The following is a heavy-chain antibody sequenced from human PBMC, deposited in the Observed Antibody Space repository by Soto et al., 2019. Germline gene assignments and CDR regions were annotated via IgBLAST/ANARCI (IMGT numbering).Heavy chain of an antibody. Sequence: ASVKVSCKASGYTFTSYGINWVRQAPGQGLEWMGWMSPNSGNTGYAQKFQGRVTMTRNTSISTAYMELSSLRSEDTAVYYCARGNRNRLGYCSGGSCYSWWFDPWGQGTLVTVSS. CDR1: GYTFTSYG. D-gene: IGHD2-15*01. V-gene: IGHV1-8*02. CDR2: MSPNSGNT. J-gene: IGHJ5*02. CDR3: ARGNRNRLGYCSGGSCYSWWFDP.